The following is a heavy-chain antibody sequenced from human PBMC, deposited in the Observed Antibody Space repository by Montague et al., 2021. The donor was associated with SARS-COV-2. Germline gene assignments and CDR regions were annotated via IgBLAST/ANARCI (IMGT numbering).Heavy chain of an antibody. D-gene: IGHD4-23*01. CDR1: GGSFSGYY. V-gene: IGHV4-34*01. CDR2: IKHSGTT. J-gene: IGHJ4*02. Sequence: SETLSLTCAVYGGSFSGYYWTWIRQSPGKGLEWIAEIKHSGTTNYNFNPSLRSRVTISVDTSKSQFSLKLTSVTAADTGVYYCARWDPQTLTLIGLRGKSASDYWGQGTRVTVSS. CDR3: ARWDPQTLTLIGLRGKSASDY.